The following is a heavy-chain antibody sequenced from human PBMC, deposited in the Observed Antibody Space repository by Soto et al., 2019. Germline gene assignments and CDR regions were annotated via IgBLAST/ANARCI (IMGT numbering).Heavy chain of an antibody. CDR3: ARWGSTMYYDFWSGYKDDAFDI. Sequence: PSETLSLTCAVYGGSFSGYYWSWIRQPPGKGLEWIGEINHSGSTNYNPSLKSRVTISVDTSKNQFSLKLSSVTAADTAVYYCARWGSTMYYDFWSGYKDDAFDIWGQGTIVTVSS. J-gene: IGHJ3*02. CDR1: GGSFSGYY. D-gene: IGHD3-3*01. CDR2: INHSGST. V-gene: IGHV4-34*01.